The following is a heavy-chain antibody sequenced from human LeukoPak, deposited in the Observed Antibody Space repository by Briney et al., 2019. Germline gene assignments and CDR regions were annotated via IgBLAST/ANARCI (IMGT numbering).Heavy chain of an antibody. D-gene: IGHD6-13*01. Sequence: GASVKVSCKASGYTFTSYGISWVRQAPGRGLEWMGWISAYNGNTNYAQKLQGRVTMTTDTSTSTAYMELRSLRSDDTAVYYCARDLEQLVPSPHAFDIWGQGTMVTVSS. CDR2: ISAYNGNT. J-gene: IGHJ3*02. CDR3: ARDLEQLVPSPHAFDI. CDR1: GYTFTSYG. V-gene: IGHV1-18*01.